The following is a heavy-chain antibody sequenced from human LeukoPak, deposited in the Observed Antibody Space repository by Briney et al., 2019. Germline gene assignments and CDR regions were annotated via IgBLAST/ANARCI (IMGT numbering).Heavy chain of an antibody. Sequence: SETLPLTCAVYGGSFGGYYWIWIRQPPGKGLEWIGEINHSGSTNYNPSLKSRVTISVDTSKNQFSLKLSSVTAADTAVYYCASDVDTAMGGTYWGQGTLVTVYS. CDR1: GGSFGGYY. CDR3: ASDVDTAMGGTY. CDR2: INHSGST. V-gene: IGHV4-34*01. D-gene: IGHD5-18*01. J-gene: IGHJ4*02.